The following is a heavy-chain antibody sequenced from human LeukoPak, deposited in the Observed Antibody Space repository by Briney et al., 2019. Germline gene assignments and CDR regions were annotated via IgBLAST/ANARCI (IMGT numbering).Heavy chain of an antibody. D-gene: IGHD2-15*01. J-gene: IGHJ4*02. CDR3: ARGGVKYCSGGSCYSDY. CDR1: GYTFTSYG. CDR2: ISAYNGNT. V-gene: IGHV1-18*01. Sequence: ASVKVSCKASGYTFTSYGISLVRQAPGQGLEWMGWISAYNGNTNYAQKLQGRVTMTTDTSTSTAYMELRSLRSDDTAVYYSARGGVKYCSGGSCYSDYWGQGTLVTVTS.